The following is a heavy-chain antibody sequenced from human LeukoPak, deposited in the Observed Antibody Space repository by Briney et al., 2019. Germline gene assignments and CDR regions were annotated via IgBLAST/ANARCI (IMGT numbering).Heavy chain of an antibody. CDR1: GFTVSSNY. D-gene: IGHD3-3*01. V-gene: IGHV3-53*04. CDR3: ARASVIGNDVLRFLEWPGYGMDV. J-gene: IGHJ6*02. Sequence: GGSVTLFCAASGFTVSSNYKRWARHAPGKGMVWVLVIYSGGSKDYAESVRGRFTISRHNSKNTLYLQMNSLRAEDTAGYYCARASVIGNDVLRFLEWPGYGMDVWGQGTTVTVSS. CDR2: IYSGGSK.